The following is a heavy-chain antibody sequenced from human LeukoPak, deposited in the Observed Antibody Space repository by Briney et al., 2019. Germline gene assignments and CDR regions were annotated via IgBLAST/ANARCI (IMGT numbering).Heavy chain of an antibody. CDR2: ISGRGDYI. Sequence: GGSLRLSCAASGFTFTTYAMTWVRQAPGKGLEWVSAISGRGDYIYYADSVKGRFTFSRDNSKNTLYLQMNSLRVEDTALYYCVRQGGQMGDIVVVPAAISFDYWGQGTLVTVSS. CDR1: GFTFTTYA. D-gene: IGHD2-2*01. CDR3: VRQGGQMGDIVVVPAAISFDY. J-gene: IGHJ4*02. V-gene: IGHV3-23*01.